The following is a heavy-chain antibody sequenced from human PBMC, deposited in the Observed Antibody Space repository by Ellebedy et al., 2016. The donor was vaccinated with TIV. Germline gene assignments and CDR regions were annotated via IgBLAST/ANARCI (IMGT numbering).Heavy chain of an antibody. V-gene: IGHV3-21*01. D-gene: IGHD6-13*01. CDR2: ISSGSNYI. CDR1: GFTFSNYN. J-gene: IGHJ4*02. Sequence: GESLKISCAASGFTFSNYNMHWVRQAPGKGPEWVAYISSGSNYIYYADSVKGRFTISRDNAQNSLYLQMNSLRAEDTAVYYCARHIAATGTSRTFDYWGQGTLVTVSS. CDR3: ARHIAATGTSRTFDY.